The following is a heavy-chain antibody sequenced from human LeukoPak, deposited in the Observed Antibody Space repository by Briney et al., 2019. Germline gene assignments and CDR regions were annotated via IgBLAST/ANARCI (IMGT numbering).Heavy chain of an antibody. J-gene: IGHJ4*02. D-gene: IGHD6-19*01. CDR1: GFTFSSYA. CDR2: ISGSGGST. V-gene: IGHV3-23*01. CDR3: AKSRTPQWLNWDY. Sequence: AGGSLRLSCAASGFTFSSYAMSWVRQAPGKGLEWVSAISGSGGSTYYADSVKGRFTISRDNSKNTLYLQMNSLRAEDTAVYYCAKSRTPQWLNWDYWGQGTLVTVSS.